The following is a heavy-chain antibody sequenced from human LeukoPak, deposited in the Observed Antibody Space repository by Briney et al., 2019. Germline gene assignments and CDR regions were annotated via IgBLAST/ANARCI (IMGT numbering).Heavy chain of an antibody. V-gene: IGHV3-33*01. CDR1: GFTFSSYG. CDR3: ARDSRRSIVGATPVDY. D-gene: IGHD1-26*01. J-gene: IGHJ4*02. CDR2: IWYGGSNK. Sequence: GGSLRLSCAASGFTFSSYGMLWVRQAPGKGLEWVAVIWYGGSNKYYADSVKGRFTISRDNSKNTLYLQMNSLRAEDTAVYYCARDSRRSIVGATPVDYWGQGALVTVSS.